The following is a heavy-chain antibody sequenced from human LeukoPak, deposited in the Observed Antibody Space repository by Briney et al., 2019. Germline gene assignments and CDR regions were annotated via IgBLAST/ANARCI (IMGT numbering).Heavy chain of an antibody. CDR2: IYTGGNT. V-gene: IGHV3-66*01. CDR1: GFSVSKNY. CDR3: VTRIAATY. J-gene: IGHJ4*02. D-gene: IGHD6-6*01. Sequence: GGSLRLSCAASGFSVSKNYMSWVRQTPGRGLEWVSLIYTGGNTYYADSVKGRFTISRDQSKNTLYLQMNSLRGEDTALHYCVTRIAATYWGQGALVTVSS.